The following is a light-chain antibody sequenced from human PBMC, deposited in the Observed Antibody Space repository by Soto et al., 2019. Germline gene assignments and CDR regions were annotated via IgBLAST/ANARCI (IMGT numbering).Light chain of an antibody. V-gene: IGKV4-1*01. Sequence: DIVMTQSPDSLAVSLGERATINCRSSRSVLLTSNDKSFVAWYQQKSGQSPRXXINWASTREPGVPDRFSGSGSETDFTLTINSLQAEDVAVYYCQQYNSTTITFGQGTRLEIK. CDR2: WAS. CDR3: QQYNSTTIT. J-gene: IGKJ5*01. CDR1: RSVLLTSNDKSF.